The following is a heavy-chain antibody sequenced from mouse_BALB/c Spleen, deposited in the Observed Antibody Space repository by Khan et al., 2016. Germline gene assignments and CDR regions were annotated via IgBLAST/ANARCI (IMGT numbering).Heavy chain of an antibody. CDR3: AHGNYGFAY. CDR2: IDPANGNT. V-gene: IGHV14-3*02. D-gene: IGHD2-1*01. Sequence: VQLQQSGAELVKPGASVKLSCTASGFNIKDTYMHWVKQRPEQGLEWIGRIDPANGNTKYDQKFQGKATITADTSSNTAYLQLSSLTSEDTAVYYCAHGNYGFAYWGQGTLVTVSA. CDR1: GFNIKDTY. J-gene: IGHJ3*01.